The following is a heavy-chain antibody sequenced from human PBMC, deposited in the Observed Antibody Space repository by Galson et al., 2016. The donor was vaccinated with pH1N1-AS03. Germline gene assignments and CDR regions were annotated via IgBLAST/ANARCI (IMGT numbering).Heavy chain of an antibody. CDR2: IAGSGTYI. J-gene: IGHJ5*02. D-gene: IGHD2-15*01. V-gene: IGHV3-21*06. Sequence: SLRLSCAASGFSLSTYSMNWVRQAPGKGLEWVSSIAGSGTYIYYADSVKGRFTISRDNAKNSLYLQMSSLRAEDTAVYYCVRDEGNCGGGSCSSDNWFDLWGQGTLVTVSS. CDR3: VRDEGNCGGGSCSSDNWFDL. CDR1: GFSLSTYS.